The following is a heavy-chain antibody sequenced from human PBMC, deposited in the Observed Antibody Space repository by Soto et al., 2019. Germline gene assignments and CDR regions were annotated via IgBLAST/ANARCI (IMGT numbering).Heavy chain of an antibody. CDR1: GYSFASYW. V-gene: IGHV5-10-1*01. CDR3: ARTSMQSRGYSYGHGGMDV. D-gene: IGHD5-18*01. CDR2: IDPSDSYT. J-gene: IGHJ6*02. Sequence: PGESLKISCKGSGYSFASYWISWVRQMPWKGLEWMGRIDPSDSYTNYSPSFQGHVTISADKSISTAYLQWSSLKASDTAMYYCARTSMQSRGYSYGHGGMDVWGQGTTVTVS.